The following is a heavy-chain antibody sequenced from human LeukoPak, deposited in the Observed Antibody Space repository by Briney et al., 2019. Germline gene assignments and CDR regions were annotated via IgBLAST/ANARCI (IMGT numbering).Heavy chain of an antibody. CDR1: GFTVSSNY. Sequence: PGGSLRLSCAASGFTVSSNYMSWVRQAPGKGLEWVSVIYSGGSTYYADSVKGRFTISRDNSKNTLYLQMNSLRAEDTAVYYCANPTYYDSKSVDYWGQGTLVTVSS. CDR2: IYSGGST. V-gene: IGHV3-53*01. J-gene: IGHJ4*02. D-gene: IGHD3-22*01. CDR3: ANPTYYDSKSVDY.